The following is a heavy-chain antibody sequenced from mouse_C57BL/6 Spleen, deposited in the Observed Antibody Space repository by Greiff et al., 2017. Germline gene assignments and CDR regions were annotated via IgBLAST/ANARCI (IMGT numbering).Heavy chain of an antibody. CDR1: GFTFTDYY. CDR2: IRNKANGYTT. Sequence: EVHLVESGGGLVQPGGSLSLSCAASGFTFTDYYMSWVRQPPGKALEWLGFIRNKANGYTTEYSASVKGRFTISRDNSQSILYLQMNALRAEDSATYYCARSPTGGYFDYWGQGTTLTVSS. J-gene: IGHJ2*01. D-gene: IGHD4-1*02. CDR3: ARSPTGGYFDY. V-gene: IGHV7-3*01.